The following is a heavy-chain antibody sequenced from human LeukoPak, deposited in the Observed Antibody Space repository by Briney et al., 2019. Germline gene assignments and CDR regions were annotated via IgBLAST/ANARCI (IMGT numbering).Heavy chain of an antibody. Sequence: GSSVKVSCLACRYTFTNYDINGVGQAGGRGLEGVGGMNTNSGNTGYAQTFHGRVTITRNTSITTDSMELSSMRSEDTAVSYCARRRWSGYDVYYYYYYMDVWGKGTTVTVSS. CDR3: ARRRWSGYDVYYYYYYMDV. CDR2: MNTNSGNT. V-gene: IGHV1-8*03. J-gene: IGHJ6*03. D-gene: IGHD5-12*01. CDR1: RYTFTNYD.